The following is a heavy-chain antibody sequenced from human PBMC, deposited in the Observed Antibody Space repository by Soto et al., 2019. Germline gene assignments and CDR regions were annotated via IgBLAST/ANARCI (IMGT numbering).Heavy chain of an antibody. CDR2: IYSGGST. D-gene: IGHD3-22*01. Sequence: WGSLRVTWADSAFTASNIYITRVLRTPGKGLEWLSVIYSGGSTYYADSVKGRFTISRDNSKNTLYLQMNSLRAEDTAVYYCARVIVRTSYYDSSGYYFNYWGQGTLVTV. CDR3: ARVIVRTSYYDSSGYYFNY. V-gene: IGHV3-66*01. J-gene: IGHJ4*02. CDR1: AFTASNIY.